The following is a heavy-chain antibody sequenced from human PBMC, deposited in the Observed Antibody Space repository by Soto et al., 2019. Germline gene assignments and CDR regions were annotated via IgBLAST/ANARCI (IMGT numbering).Heavy chain of an antibody. D-gene: IGHD1-26*01. CDR2: MNPNSGNT. CDR1: GYTFTSYD. Sequence: ASVKVSCKASGYTFTSYDINWVRQATGQGLEWMGWMNPNSGNTAYAQKFQGRVTMTRDTSTSTVYMELSSLRSEDTAVYYCARESRALVGANYYYYYGMDVWGQGTTVTVSS. J-gene: IGHJ6*02. V-gene: IGHV1-8*01. CDR3: ARESRALVGANYYYYYGMDV.